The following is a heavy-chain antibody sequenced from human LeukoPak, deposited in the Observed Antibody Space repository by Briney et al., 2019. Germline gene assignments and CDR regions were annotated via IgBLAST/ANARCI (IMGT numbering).Heavy chain of an antibody. J-gene: IGHJ4*02. Sequence: GGSLRLSCAASGFTLSSYWLHWVRQAPGEGLVWVSQISLDGNITPYADSVKGRFTISRDNSKNTLCLQINALKAEDTAVYYCARGCSAVRCPADYWGQGSLVTVSS. CDR3: ARGCSAVRCPADY. CDR2: ISLDGNIT. D-gene: IGHD2-15*01. V-gene: IGHV3-74*01. CDR1: GFTLSSYW.